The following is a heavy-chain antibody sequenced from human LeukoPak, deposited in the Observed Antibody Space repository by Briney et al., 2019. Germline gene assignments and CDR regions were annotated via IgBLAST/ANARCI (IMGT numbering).Heavy chain of an antibody. Sequence: GASVKVSCTASGYIFSNYDINWARQATGQGLEWMGWTNPNSGNTGYAQKFQGRVTMTRDTSISTACMEVSSLRSEDTAVYYCARSKGSLEGNWFDPWGQGTLVTVSS. CDR1: GYIFSNYD. CDR3: ARSKGSLEGNWFDP. V-gene: IGHV1-8*01. CDR2: TNPNSGNT. J-gene: IGHJ5*02. D-gene: IGHD5-24*01.